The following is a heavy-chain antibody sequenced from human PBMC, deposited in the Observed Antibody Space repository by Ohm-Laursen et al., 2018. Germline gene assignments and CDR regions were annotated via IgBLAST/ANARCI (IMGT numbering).Heavy chain of an antibody. CDR3: AAETDYHYSSGGFGFDP. V-gene: IGHV1-46*01. Sequence: ASVKVSCKASGYIFTNYYMHWVRQAPGQGFEWMGILNPTRGGTRTSLSQRFQDRVTMTRDTPTSTAYMELSSLRSEDTAVYYCAAETDYHYSSGGFGFDPWGQGTLVTVSS. CDR1: GYIFTNYY. D-gene: IGHD3-22*01. J-gene: IGHJ5*02. CDR2: LNPTRGGTRT.